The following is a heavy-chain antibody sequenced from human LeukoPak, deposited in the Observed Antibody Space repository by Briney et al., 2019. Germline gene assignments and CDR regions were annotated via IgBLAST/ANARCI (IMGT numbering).Heavy chain of an antibody. J-gene: IGHJ4*02. Sequence: GGSLRLSCAASGFIFSSYTMNWVRQAPGKGLEWISSISSSSNYIYYADSVKGRFTISRDNSKNTLYLQMNSLRAEDTAVYYCAKGGQWLVLNYFDHWGQGTLVTVSS. V-gene: IGHV3-21*04. D-gene: IGHD6-19*01. CDR2: ISSSSNYI. CDR1: GFIFSSYT. CDR3: AKGGQWLVLNYFDH.